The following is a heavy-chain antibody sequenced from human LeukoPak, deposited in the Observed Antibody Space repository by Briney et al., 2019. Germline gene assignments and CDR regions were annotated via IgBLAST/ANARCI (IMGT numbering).Heavy chain of an antibody. D-gene: IGHD2-2*01. CDR3: ARGGIVVVPADNWFDP. CDR1: GYTFTGYY. V-gene: IGHV1-2*02. J-gene: IGHJ5*02. CDR2: INPNSGGT. Sequence: ASVKVSCKASGYTFTGYYMHWVRQAPGQGLEWMGWINPNSGGTNYAQKFQGRVTMTRDTSISTAYMELSRLRSDDTAVYYCARGGIVVVPADNWFDPWGQGTLVTVSS.